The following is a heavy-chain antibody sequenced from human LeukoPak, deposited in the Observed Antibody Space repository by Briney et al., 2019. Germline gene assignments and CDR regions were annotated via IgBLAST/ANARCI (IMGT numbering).Heavy chain of an antibody. CDR3: ARDLYYDSNGYQYYYYYYGMDV. V-gene: IGHV1-3*01. Sequence: ASVKVSCKASGYTFTSYAMHWVRQAPGQRLEWMGWINAGNGNTKYSQKFQGRVTITRDTSASTAYMELSSLRSEDTAVYYCARDLYYDSNGYQYYYYYYGMDVWGQGTTVTVSS. J-gene: IGHJ6*02. D-gene: IGHD3-22*01. CDR1: GYTFTSYA. CDR2: INAGNGNT.